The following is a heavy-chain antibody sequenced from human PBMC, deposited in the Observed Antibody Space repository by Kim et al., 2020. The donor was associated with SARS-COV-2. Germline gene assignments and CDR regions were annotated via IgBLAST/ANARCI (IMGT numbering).Heavy chain of an antibody. V-gene: IGHV3-7*01. J-gene: IGHJ4*02. CDR2: R. Sequence: RYYVDSVKGRFTLCRDNAKNLRYLQMNSLRDEDTAVYFCARGRGSRYIYWGQGTQVTVSS. D-gene: IGHD3-10*01. CDR3: ARGRGSRYIY.